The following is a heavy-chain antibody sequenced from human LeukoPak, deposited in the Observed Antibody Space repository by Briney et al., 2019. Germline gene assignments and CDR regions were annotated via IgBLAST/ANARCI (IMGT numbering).Heavy chain of an antibody. J-gene: IGHJ4*02. V-gene: IGHV1-18*01. CDR2: ISAYNGNT. CDR1: GYTFTSYG. Sequence: ASVKVSCKASGYTFTSYGISWVRQAPGQGLEWMGWISAYNGNTNYAQKLQGRVTMTTDTSTSTAYMELRSLRSDDTAVYYCARRETYYYDSSGYFYWDQGTLVTVSS. CDR3: ARRETYYYDSSGYFY. D-gene: IGHD3-22*01.